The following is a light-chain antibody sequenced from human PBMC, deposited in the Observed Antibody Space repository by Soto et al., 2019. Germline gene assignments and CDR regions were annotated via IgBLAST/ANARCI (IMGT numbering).Light chain of an antibody. Sequence: DFQMTQSPSSLSASVGDRVIITFRASQSINRRLAWYQQKPGKAPRLLIYDVSTLESGVPSRFGGSGSGTEFTLTISGVQPEDFATYYCQQYNSYSWTFGQGTKVDIK. CDR1: QSINRR. J-gene: IGKJ1*01. V-gene: IGKV1-5*01. CDR2: DVS. CDR3: QQYNSYSWT.